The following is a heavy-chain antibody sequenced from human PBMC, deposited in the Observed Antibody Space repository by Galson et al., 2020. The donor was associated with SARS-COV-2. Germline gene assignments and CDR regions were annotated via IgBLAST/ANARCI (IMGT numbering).Heavy chain of an antibody. Sequence: SETLSLTCTVSGGSISSGGYYWSWIRQHPGKGLEWIGYIYYSGSTYYTPSLKSRVTISVDTSKNQFSLKLSSVTAADTAVYYCAGGVLWFVELLEPDAFDIWGQGTMVTVSS. CDR2: IYYSGST. J-gene: IGHJ3*02. V-gene: IGHV4-31*03. CDR3: AGGVLWFVELLEPDAFDI. D-gene: IGHD3-10*01. CDR1: GGSISSGGYY.